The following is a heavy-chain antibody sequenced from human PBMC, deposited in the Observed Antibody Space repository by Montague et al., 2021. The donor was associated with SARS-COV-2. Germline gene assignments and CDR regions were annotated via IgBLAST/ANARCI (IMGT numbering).Heavy chain of an antibody. CDR1: GGSTNNYY. Sequence: SETLSLTCTVSGGSTNNYYWSWIRQPAGKGLEWIGRIHASGISTXXPSXXXRVTMSVDTSKNQFSLKPSSVTAADTAVYYCARGRFYYDSGELGSWGQGTLVTVSS. CDR2: IHASGIS. J-gene: IGHJ5*02. D-gene: IGHD3-22*01. CDR3: ARGRFYYDSGELGS. V-gene: IGHV4-4*07.